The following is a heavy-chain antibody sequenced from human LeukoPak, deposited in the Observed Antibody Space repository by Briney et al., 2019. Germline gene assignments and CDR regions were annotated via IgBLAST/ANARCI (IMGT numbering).Heavy chain of an antibody. Sequence: GGSLRLSCAASGFTFSDNYMSWVRQSPGKGLEWVSYISSSSSTIYYADSVKGRFTISRDNAKNSLYLQMNSLRDEDAAVYYCARSEYSNCDYWGQGTLVTVSS. CDR2: ISSSSSTI. V-gene: IGHV3-11*04. CDR3: ARSEYSNCDY. D-gene: IGHD2/OR15-2a*01. CDR1: GFTFSDNY. J-gene: IGHJ4*02.